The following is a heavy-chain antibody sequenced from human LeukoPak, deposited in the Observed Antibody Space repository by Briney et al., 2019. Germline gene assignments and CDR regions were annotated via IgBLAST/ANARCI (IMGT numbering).Heavy chain of an antibody. J-gene: IGHJ6*03. V-gene: IGHV5-51*01. CDR3: ARLPMVRGVNYYYYYMDV. Sequence: GESLKISCKGSGYSFTSYWIGWVRQMPGRGLEWMGIIYPGDSDTRYSPSFQGQVTISADKSISTAYLQWSSLKASDTAMYYCARLPMVRGVNYYYYYMDVWGKGTTVTVSS. D-gene: IGHD3-10*01. CDR2: IYPGDSDT. CDR1: GYSFTSYW.